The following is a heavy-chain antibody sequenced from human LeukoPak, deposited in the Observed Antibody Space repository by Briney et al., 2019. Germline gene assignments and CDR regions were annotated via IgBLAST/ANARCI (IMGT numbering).Heavy chain of an antibody. CDR3: VRNEIAVAGMVTKSFDY. CDR1: GYTFTSYG. Sequence: ASVKVSCKASGYTFTSYGISWVRQAPGQGLEWMGWISAYNGNTNYAQKLQGRVTMTTDTSTSTAYMELRSLRSDDTAVYYCVRNEIAVAGMVTKSFDYWGQGTLVTVSS. D-gene: IGHD6-19*01. J-gene: IGHJ4*02. CDR2: ISAYNGNT. V-gene: IGHV1-18*01.